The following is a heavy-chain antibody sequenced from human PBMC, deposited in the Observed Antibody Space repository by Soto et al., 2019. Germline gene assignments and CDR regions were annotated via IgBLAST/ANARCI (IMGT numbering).Heavy chain of an antibody. J-gene: IGHJ3*02. Sequence: QVQLVESGGGVVQPGRSLRLSCAASGFTFSSYGMHWVRQAPGKGLEWVAVIWYDGSNKYYADSVKGRFTISRDNSKNALYLQMNSLRAEDTAVYYCAIYDDAFDSWGQGTMVTVSS. CDR2: IWYDGSNK. D-gene: IGHD5-12*01. V-gene: IGHV3-33*01. CDR1: GFTFSSYG. CDR3: AIYDDAFDS.